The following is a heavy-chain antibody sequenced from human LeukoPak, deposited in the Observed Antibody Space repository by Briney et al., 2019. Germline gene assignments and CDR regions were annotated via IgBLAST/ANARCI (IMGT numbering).Heavy chain of an antibody. CDR3: ATEGSSGYGPNNWFDP. Sequence: GGSLRLSCAASGFTFSSYGMHWVRQAPGKGLEWVAFIQYDGSNKYYADSAKGRFTISRDSSENTLYLQMNSLRAEDTAVYYCATEGSSGYGPNNWFDPWGQGTLVTVSS. CDR1: GFTFSSYG. V-gene: IGHV3-30*02. J-gene: IGHJ5*02. D-gene: IGHD3-22*01. CDR2: IQYDGSNK.